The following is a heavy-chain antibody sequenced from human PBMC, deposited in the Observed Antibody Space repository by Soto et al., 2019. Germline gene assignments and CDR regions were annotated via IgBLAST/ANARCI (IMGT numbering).Heavy chain of an antibody. CDR1: GFTFDDYA. Sequence: GGSLRLSCAASGFTFDDYAMHWVRQAPGKGLEWVSGISWNSGSIGYADSVKGRFTISRDNAKNSLYLQMNSLRAEDTALYYCAKDSAHDQKDCSGGSCYFDYWGQGTLVTVSS. D-gene: IGHD2-15*01. V-gene: IGHV3-9*01. CDR3: AKDSAHDQKDCSGGSCYFDY. CDR2: ISWNSGSI. J-gene: IGHJ4*02.